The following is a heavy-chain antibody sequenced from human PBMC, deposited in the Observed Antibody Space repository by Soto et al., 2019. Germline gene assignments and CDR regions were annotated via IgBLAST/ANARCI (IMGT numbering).Heavy chain of an antibody. CDR2: IYYSGST. Sequence: SETLSLTCTVSGGSISSSSYYWGWIRQPPGKGLEWIGSIYYSGSTYYNPSLKSRVTISVDTSKNQFSLKLSSVTAADTAVYYCVRLPIAAADIDYWGQGTLVTISS. CDR3: VRLPIAAADIDY. V-gene: IGHV4-39*01. CDR1: GGSISSSSYY. J-gene: IGHJ4*02. D-gene: IGHD6-13*01.